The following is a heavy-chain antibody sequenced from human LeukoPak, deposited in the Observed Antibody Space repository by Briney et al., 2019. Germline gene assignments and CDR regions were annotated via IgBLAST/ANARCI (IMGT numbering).Heavy chain of an antibody. J-gene: IGHJ4*02. CDR3: ARARGVSTGYRPIDY. V-gene: IGHV3-48*01. D-gene: IGHD3-22*01. CDR2: ISSSSSII. Sequence: PPGRSLRLSCAASGFTFSSYNMNWVRQAPGKGLEWVSYISSSSSIIYYADSVKGRFTISRDNVKNSLYLQMNSLRAEDTAVYYCARARGVSTGYRPIDYWGQGTLVTVSS. CDR1: GFTFSSYN.